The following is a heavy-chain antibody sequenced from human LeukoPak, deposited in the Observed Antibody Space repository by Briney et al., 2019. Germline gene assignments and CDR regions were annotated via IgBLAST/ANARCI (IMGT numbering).Heavy chain of an antibody. CDR3: ARQIVVVVAATDWFDP. CDR2: IYTSGST. D-gene: IGHD2-15*01. Sequence: PSETLSLTCTVSGGSISNYYWSWIRQPAGKGLEWIGRIYTSGSTYYNPSLKSRVTISVDTSKNQFSLKLSSVTAADTAVYYCARQIVVVVAATDWFDPWGQGTLVTVSS. J-gene: IGHJ5*02. V-gene: IGHV4-4*07. CDR1: GGSISNYY.